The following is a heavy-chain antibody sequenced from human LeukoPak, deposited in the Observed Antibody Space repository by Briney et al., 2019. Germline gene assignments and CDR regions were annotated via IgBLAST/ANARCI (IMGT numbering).Heavy chain of an antibody. D-gene: IGHD1-26*01. CDR2: INPNSGGT. Sequence: GASVKVSCKASGYTFTGYYMHWVRQAPGQGLEWMGWINPNSGGTNYAQKFQGRVTMTRDTSISTAYMELSRLRSDDTAVYYCARGDGGIVGADNWFDPWGQGTLVTDSS. J-gene: IGHJ5*02. CDR3: ARGDGGIVGADNWFDP. CDR1: GYTFTGYY. V-gene: IGHV1-2*02.